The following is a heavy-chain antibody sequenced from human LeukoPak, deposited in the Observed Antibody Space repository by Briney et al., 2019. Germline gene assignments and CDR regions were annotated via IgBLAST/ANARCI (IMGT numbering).Heavy chain of an antibody. CDR2: IYTSGST. V-gene: IGHV4-4*07. D-gene: IGHD1-14*01. CDR1: GGSISSYY. Sequence: SETLSLTCTVSGGSISSYYWSWIRQPAGKGLEWIGRIYTSGSTNYNPSLKSRVTMSVDTSKNQFSLKLSSVTAADTAVYYCARDTGPRDLYYYYYMDVWGKGTTVTVSS. CDR3: ARDTGPRDLYYYYYMDV. J-gene: IGHJ6*03.